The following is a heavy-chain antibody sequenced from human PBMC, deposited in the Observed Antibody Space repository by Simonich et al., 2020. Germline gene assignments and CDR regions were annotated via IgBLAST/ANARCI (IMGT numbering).Heavy chain of an antibody. Sequence: EVQLVESGGGLVQPGGSLRLSCAASGFTFSSYWMHWVRQAPGKGRVWVSRINSDGSSTSYADSGKGRFTISRDNAKNTLYLQMNSLRAEDTAVYYCARDGGSGWYKGDYWGQGTLVTVSS. CDR3: ARDGGSGWYKGDY. CDR2: INSDGSST. CDR1: GFTFSSYW. J-gene: IGHJ4*02. D-gene: IGHD6-19*01. V-gene: IGHV3-74*01.